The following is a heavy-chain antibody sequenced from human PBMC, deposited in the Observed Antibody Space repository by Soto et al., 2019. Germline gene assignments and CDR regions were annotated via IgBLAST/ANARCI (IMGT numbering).Heavy chain of an antibody. V-gene: IGHV1-8*01. CDR2: MNPNSGNT. D-gene: IGHD3-16*01. CDR3: ARAWGSSWGFYYYYGMDV. Sequence: ASVNVSCKASGYTFTSYDINWVRQATGQGLEWMGWMNPNSGNTGYAQKFQGRVTMTRNTSISTAYMELSSLRSEDTAVYYCARAWGSSWGFYYYYGMDVWGQGTTVTVSS. CDR1: GYTFTSYD. J-gene: IGHJ6*02.